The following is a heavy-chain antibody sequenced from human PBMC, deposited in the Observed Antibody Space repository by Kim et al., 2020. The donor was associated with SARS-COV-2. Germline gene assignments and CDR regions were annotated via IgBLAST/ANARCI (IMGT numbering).Heavy chain of an antibody. D-gene: IGHD3-3*01. V-gene: IGHV3-48*02. CDR3: ARDKNDYDFWSATYRGYYYYGMDV. J-gene: IGHJ6*02. CDR1: GFTFSSYS. CDR2: ISSSSSTI. Sequence: GGSLRLSCAASGFTFSSYSMNWVRQAPGKGLEWVSYISSSSSTIYYADSVKGRFTISRDNAKNSLYLQMNSLRDEDTAVYYCARDKNDYDFWSATYRGYYYYGMDVWGQGTTVTVSS.